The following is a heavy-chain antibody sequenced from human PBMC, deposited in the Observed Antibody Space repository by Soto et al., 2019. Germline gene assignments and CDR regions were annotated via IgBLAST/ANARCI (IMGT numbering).Heavy chain of an antibody. V-gene: IGHV3-23*01. CDR2: ISGSGGST. Sequence: EVQLLESGGGLVQPGGSLRLSCAASGFTFNSYAMSWVRQAPGKGLEWVSAISGSGGSTYYADSVKGRFTISRDNSKNTLYLQMNSLRAEDTAVYYGAKAVTAMDYKFDYWGQGTLVTVSS. CDR1: GFTFNSYA. J-gene: IGHJ4*02. D-gene: IGHD5-18*01. CDR3: AKAVTAMDYKFDY.